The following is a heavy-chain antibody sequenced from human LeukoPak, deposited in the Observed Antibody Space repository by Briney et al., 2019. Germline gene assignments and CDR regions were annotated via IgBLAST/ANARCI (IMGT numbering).Heavy chain of an antibody. CDR1: GGSITTTNY. J-gene: IGHJ4*02. Sequence: KASETQSLMCGLSGGSITTTNYWSWVRQPPGGGLEWIGEISLAGRTRYNPSLKSRVNISIDESKNHLYLNLASVTAADTAVYYCSRESGPFCPFGHWGQGTLVTVSS. V-gene: IGHV4-4*02. D-gene: IGHD1-26*01. CDR3: SRESGPFCPFGH. CDR2: ISLAGRT.